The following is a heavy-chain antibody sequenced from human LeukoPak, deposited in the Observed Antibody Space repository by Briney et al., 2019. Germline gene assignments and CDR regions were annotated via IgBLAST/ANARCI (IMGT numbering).Heavy chain of an antibody. Sequence: PGGSLRLSCAASGFTFSSYEMNWVRQAPGKGLEWVSYISSGGSTIYYADSVKGRFTISRDNAKNSLYLQMNSLRAEDTAVYYCARDQGRFKDCGGDCYAAFDIWGQGTMVTVSS. CDR1: GFTFSSYE. D-gene: IGHD2-21*02. J-gene: IGHJ3*02. CDR2: ISSGGSTI. CDR3: ARDQGRFKDCGGDCYAAFDI. V-gene: IGHV3-48*03.